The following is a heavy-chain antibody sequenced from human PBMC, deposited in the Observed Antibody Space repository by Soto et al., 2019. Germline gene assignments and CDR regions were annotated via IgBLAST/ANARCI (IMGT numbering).Heavy chain of an antibody. CDR1: GFSLSTSGMR. CDR3: ARSIVAAGNRWFDP. V-gene: IGHV2-70*04. J-gene: IGHJ5*02. Sequence: SGPTLVNPTQTLTLTCTFSGFSLSTSGMRVSWIRQPPGKALEWLARIDWDDDKLYSTSLKTRLTISNDTSKNQVVLTMTNMDPVDTATYYCARSIVAAGNRWFDPWGQGTLVTVSS. CDR2: IDWDDDK. D-gene: IGHD6-13*01.